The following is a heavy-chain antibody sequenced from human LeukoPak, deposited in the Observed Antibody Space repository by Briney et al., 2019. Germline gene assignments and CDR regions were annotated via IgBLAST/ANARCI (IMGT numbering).Heavy chain of an antibody. CDR3: ARGWAAAGSFDY. Sequence: SETLSLTCTVSGGSISSYYWSWIRQPPGKGLEWIGYIYYSGSTNYNPSLKSRVTVSVDTSKNQFSLKLSSVTAADTAVYYCARGWAAAGSFDYWGQGTLVTVSS. D-gene: IGHD6-13*01. J-gene: IGHJ4*02. CDR1: GGSISSYY. V-gene: IGHV4-59*01. CDR2: IYYSGST.